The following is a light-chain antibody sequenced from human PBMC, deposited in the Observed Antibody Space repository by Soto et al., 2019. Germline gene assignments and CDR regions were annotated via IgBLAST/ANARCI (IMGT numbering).Light chain of an antibody. Sequence: DIQMTQSPATLSASVGDRATITCRASQSITNWLAWYQQKPGKAPKLLIYGASSLESGVPSRFSGSGSGTEFTLTISSLQPDDFATYYCQQYNTYSRTFGQGTKVDI. V-gene: IGKV1-5*01. CDR3: QQYNTYSRT. J-gene: IGKJ1*01. CDR1: QSITNW. CDR2: GAS.